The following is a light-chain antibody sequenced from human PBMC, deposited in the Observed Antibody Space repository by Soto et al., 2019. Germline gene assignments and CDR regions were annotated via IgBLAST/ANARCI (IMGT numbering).Light chain of an antibody. CDR3: QQYGSSPGT. V-gene: IGKV3-20*01. CDR2: DAS. J-gene: IGKJ1*01. Sequence: EIVLTQSPATLSLSPGERATLSCRASQNISTYLAWYQQKPGQAPRLLIYDASTRATDIPARFSGSGSGTDFTLTIRRLESEDFAVYYCQQYGSSPGTFGQGTKVDIK. CDR1: QNISTY.